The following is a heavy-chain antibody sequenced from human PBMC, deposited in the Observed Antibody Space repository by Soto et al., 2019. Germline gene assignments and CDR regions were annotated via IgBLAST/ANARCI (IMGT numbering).Heavy chain of an antibody. CDR2: MDYNGNS. V-gene: IGHV4-39*01. J-gene: IGHJ4*02. Sequence: SETLSLTCTVSGGSISSSNYYWGWIRQPPGEGLEWIGSMDYNGNSYQNPSLKGRVTLSVDTSNSQFSLKLRSVTAADTAVYFFVRSGFGYYHTRGYPLTDYWGQGTLVTVSS. D-gene: IGHD3-22*01. CDR3: VRSGFGYYHTRGYPLTDY. CDR1: GGSISSSNYY.